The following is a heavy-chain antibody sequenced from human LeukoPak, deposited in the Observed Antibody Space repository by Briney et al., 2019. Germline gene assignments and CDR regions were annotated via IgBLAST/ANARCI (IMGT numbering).Heavy chain of an antibody. CDR2: IIPIVGTA. J-gene: IGHJ4*02. V-gene: IGHV1-69*13. CDR3: ARAGCGGDCYDY. Sequence: SVTASCKASGGTFISYSISWVRQAPGQGLEWRGGIIPIVGTANSAQKSQGRVPINADESTSTAYMELSSLRSEDPAVYYCARAGCGGDCYDYWGQGTLVTASS. D-gene: IGHD2-21*01. CDR1: GGTFISYS.